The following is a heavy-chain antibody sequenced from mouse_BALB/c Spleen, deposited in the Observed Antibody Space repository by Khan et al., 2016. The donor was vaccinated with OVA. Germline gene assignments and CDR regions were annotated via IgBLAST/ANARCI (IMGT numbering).Heavy chain of an antibody. CDR2: ISSAATYT. Sequence: EVQLQESGGGLVEPGGSLKLSCAASGFTFSSFVMSWVRQTPEKRLEWVATISSAATYTYYPDSVKGRFTISRDNAKNTLYLQMNSLRSDDTAIYYCTNGNYGWFAYWGQGTLVTVST. V-gene: IGHV5-9-3*01. CDR3: TNGNYGWFAY. D-gene: IGHD2-1*01. J-gene: IGHJ3*01. CDR1: GFTFSSFV.